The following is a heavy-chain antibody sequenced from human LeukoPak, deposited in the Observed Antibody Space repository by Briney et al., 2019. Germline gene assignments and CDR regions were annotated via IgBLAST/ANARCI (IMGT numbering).Heavy chain of an antibody. V-gene: IGHV4-4*09. CDR2: IYTSGST. D-gene: IGHD1-26*01. J-gene: IGHJ3*02. Sequence: PSETLSLTCTVSGGSISSYYWSWIRQPPGKGLEWIGYIYTSGSTNYNPSLKSRVTISVDTSKNQFSLKLSSVTAADTAVYYCAGGGIVGATRYAFDIWGQGTMVTVSS. CDR3: AGGGIVGATRYAFDI. CDR1: GGSISSYY.